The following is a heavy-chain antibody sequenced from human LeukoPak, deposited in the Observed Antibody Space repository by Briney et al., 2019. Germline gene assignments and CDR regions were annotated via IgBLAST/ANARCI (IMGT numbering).Heavy chain of an antibody. CDR3: AAPGLGGKYYFDY. CDR1: GGSISSSSYY. CDR2: IYYSWST. J-gene: IGHJ4*02. Sequence: SETLSLTCTVSGGSISSSSYYWGWIRQPPGKGLEWIGSIYYSWSTYYNPSLKSRVTISVDTSKNQFSLKLSSVTAADTAVYYCAAPGLGGKYYFDYWGQGTLVTVSS. D-gene: IGHD3-10*01. V-gene: IGHV4-39*01.